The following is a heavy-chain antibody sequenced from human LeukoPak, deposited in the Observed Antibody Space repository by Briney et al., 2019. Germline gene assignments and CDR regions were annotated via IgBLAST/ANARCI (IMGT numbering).Heavy chain of an antibody. D-gene: IGHD1-26*01. CDR3: ARAGNGWDPLQYSYFYLDV. V-gene: IGHV1-18*01. CDR2: ISGYNGNT. J-gene: IGHJ6*03. CDR1: GYTFISYG. Sequence: ASVKVSCKAFGYTFISYGMSWVRQAPGQGLEWMGWISGYNGNTNYAQKLQGRVTMTTDTSTSTAYVELRSLRSDDAAVYYCARAGNGWDPLQYSYFYLDVWGKGTTVTVSS.